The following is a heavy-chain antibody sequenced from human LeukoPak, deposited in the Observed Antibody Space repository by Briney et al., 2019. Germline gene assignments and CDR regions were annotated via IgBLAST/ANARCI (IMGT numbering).Heavy chain of an antibody. CDR2: ISSSSSYI. CDR3: ARQVAVAGPGVYYYYYYMDV. CDR1: GFTFSSYE. D-gene: IGHD6-19*01. Sequence: GGSLRLSCAASGFTFSSYEMNWVRQAPGKGLEWVSSISSSSSYIYYADSVKGRFTISRDNAKNSLYLQMNSLRAEDTAVYYCARQVAVAGPGVYYYYYYMDVWGKGTTVTVSS. V-gene: IGHV3-21*01. J-gene: IGHJ6*03.